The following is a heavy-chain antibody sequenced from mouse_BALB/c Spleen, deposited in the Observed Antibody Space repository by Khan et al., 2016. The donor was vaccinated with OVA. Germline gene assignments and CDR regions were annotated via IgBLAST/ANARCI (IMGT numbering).Heavy chain of an antibody. Sequence: EVQLQQSGPELVKPGASVKISCKTSGYTFTEYTMHWVKQSHGQSLEWIGRFNPNNGGTSYNQKFKGRATLTVDESSSTAYMELSSLTSEDSAVYYCARRDYYAYNWYFDVWGAGTTVTVSS. CDR3: ARRDYYAYNWYFDV. D-gene: IGHD1-2*01. CDR1: GYTFTEYT. V-gene: IGHV1-22*01. CDR2: FNPNNGGT. J-gene: IGHJ1*01.